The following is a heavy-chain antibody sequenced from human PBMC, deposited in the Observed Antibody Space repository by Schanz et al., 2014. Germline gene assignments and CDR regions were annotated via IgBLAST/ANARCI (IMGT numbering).Heavy chain of an antibody. CDR1: GFTFSDYY. CDR2: ISGSSIHK. CDR3: AGGEYQLLYGN. D-gene: IGHD2-2*02. J-gene: IGHJ4*02. V-gene: IGHV3-11*06. Sequence: VQLVESGGGLVQPGGSLRLSCSASGFTFSDYYMAWIRQAPGKGLEWVSHISGSSIHKNYADSVKGRFSISRDNGETSVYLQINSLRVEDTAVYYCAGGEYQLLYGNWGQGTLVTVSS.